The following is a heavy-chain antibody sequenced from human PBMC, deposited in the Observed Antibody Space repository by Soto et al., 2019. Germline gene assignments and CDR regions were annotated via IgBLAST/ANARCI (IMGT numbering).Heavy chain of an antibody. Sequence: QPGGSLRLSCAASGFTFRSYWIHWVRQAPGKGLVWVSRINSDGSSTSYADSVKGRFTISRDNAKNTLYLQMNSLRAEDTAVYYCAIADYYRAFDIWGQGTMVTVSS. CDR2: INSDGSST. D-gene: IGHD3-22*01. CDR1: GFTFRSYW. V-gene: IGHV3-74*01. CDR3: AIADYYRAFDI. J-gene: IGHJ3*02.